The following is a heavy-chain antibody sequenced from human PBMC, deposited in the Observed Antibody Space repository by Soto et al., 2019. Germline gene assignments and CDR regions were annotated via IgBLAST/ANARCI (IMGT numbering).Heavy chain of an antibody. CDR2: IYYSGST. CDR1: GGSISSGGYY. CDR3: ARGPWRFGEFDP. D-gene: IGHD3-3*01. V-gene: IGHV4-31*03. J-gene: IGHJ5*02. Sequence: PSETLSLTCTVSGGSISSGGYYWSWIRQHPGKGPEWIGYIYYSGSTYYNPSLKSRVTISVDTSKNQFSLKLSSVTAADTAVYYCARGPWRFGEFDPWGQGTLVTVSS.